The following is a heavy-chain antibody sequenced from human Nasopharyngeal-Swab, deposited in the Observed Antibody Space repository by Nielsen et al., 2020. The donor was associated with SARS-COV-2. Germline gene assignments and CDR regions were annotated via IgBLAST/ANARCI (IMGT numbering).Heavy chain of an antibody. J-gene: IGHJ6*03. V-gene: IGHV4-59*01. Sequence: GSLRLSCTVSGGSISSDYWSWIRQTPGKGLEWIGYIYYIGSTNYNPSLNSRVTISVDTSKNQFSLKLSSVTAADTAVYYCARTAGYYYMDVWGKGTTVTVSS. CDR1: GGSISSDY. D-gene: IGHD6-13*01. CDR3: ARTAGYYYMDV. CDR2: IYYIGST.